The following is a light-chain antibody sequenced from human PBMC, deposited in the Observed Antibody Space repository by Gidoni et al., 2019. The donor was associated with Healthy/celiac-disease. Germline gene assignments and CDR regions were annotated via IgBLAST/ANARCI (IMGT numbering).Light chain of an antibody. Sequence: DIQMTQSPSTLSASVGDRVTITCRASQSSSSWLAWYKQKPGKAPKLKIYKASSLESGVPSRFSGSGSGTEFTLTISNLQPDDFATYYCQQYNRYSRTFGQGTKVEIK. V-gene: IGKV1-5*03. CDR1: QSSSSW. CDR2: KAS. J-gene: IGKJ1*01. CDR3: QQYNRYSRT.